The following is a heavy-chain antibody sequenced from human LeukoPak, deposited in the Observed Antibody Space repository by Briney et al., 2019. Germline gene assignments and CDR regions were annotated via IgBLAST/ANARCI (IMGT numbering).Heavy chain of an antibody. CDR2: MNPNSGNI. Sequence: ASVKVSCKASGYSFTSYDINWVRQATGQGLEWMGWMNPNSGNIGYAQRFQGRLTMTTNTSISTAYMELSSLRSEGTAVYYCARGSPLIYGSGSYGVDYWGQGTLVTVSS. CDR3: ARGSPLIYGSGSYGVDY. V-gene: IGHV1-8*01. CDR1: GYSFTSYD. D-gene: IGHD3-10*01. J-gene: IGHJ4*02.